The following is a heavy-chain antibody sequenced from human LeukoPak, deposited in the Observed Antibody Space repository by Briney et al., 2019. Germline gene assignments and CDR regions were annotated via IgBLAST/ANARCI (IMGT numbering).Heavy chain of an antibody. D-gene: IGHD3-16*01. CDR2: IYYSGST. CDR1: GGSISSYY. J-gene: IGHJ4*02. CDR3: ARALGGAMGY. Sequence: KPSETLSLTCTVSGGSISSYYLSWLRQPPGKGLEWIGYIYYSGSTNYNPSLKSRVTISVDTSKNQFSLKLSSVTAADTAVYYCARALGGAMGYWGQGTLVTVSS. V-gene: IGHV4-59*01.